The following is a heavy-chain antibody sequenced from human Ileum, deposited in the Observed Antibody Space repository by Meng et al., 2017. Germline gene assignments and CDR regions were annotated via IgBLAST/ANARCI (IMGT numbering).Heavy chain of an antibody. D-gene: IGHD3-3*01. Sequence: VQLQQEGPGLVKPSQTLSRTCAVSGGSVSSNIAAWNWIRQSPLRGLEWLGRTYYRSKWYSEYAVSVKSRISITPDTSKNQFSLQMNSVTPEDTAVYYCASGSGSLDYWGPGTLVTVSS. CDR1: GGSVSSNIAA. CDR3: ASGSGSLDY. V-gene: IGHV6-1*01. J-gene: IGHJ4*02. CDR2: TYYRSKWYS.